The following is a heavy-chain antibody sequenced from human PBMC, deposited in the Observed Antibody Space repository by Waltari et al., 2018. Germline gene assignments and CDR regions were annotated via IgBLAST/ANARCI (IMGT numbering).Heavy chain of an antibody. CDR1: GYTFTSYD. D-gene: IGHD2-15*01. V-gene: IGHV1-8*03. CDR3: ARERDIPEVDY. CDR2: INPNSGNT. J-gene: IGHJ4*02. Sequence: QVQLVQSGAEVKKPGASVKVSCKASGYTFTSYDLNWGRQATGQGLEWMGWINPNSGNTGYAQKFQGRVTITRNTSISTAYMELSSLRSEDTAVYYCARERDIPEVDYWGQGTLVTVSS.